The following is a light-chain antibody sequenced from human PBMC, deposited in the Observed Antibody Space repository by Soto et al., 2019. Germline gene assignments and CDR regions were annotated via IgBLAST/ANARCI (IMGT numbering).Light chain of an antibody. V-gene: IGKV2-24*01. CDR1: QSLVHSVGNTY. Sequence: DLVMTQTPLSSPDTLGQPASISCRSSQSLVHSVGNTYLSWLHQRPGQPPRLLIYMISNRFSGVPDRFRGSGAGTDFTLKISRVEAEDVGVYYCMQATQPYTFGQGTKLEIK. J-gene: IGKJ2*01. CDR3: MQATQPYT. CDR2: MIS.